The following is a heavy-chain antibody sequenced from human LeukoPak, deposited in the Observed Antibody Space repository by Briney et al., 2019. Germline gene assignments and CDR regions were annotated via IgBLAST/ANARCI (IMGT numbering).Heavy chain of an antibody. CDR3: ARDVSTDFNYYYGMDV. Sequence: SETLSLTCTVSGGSISGYYWSWIRQPPGKGLEWIGYIYYSGSTNYNPSLKSRVTISVDTSKNQFSLKLSSVTAADTAVYYCARDVSTDFNYYYGMDVWGRGTTVTVSS. V-gene: IGHV4-59*01. J-gene: IGHJ6*02. D-gene: IGHD2-2*01. CDR1: GGSISGYY. CDR2: IYYSGST.